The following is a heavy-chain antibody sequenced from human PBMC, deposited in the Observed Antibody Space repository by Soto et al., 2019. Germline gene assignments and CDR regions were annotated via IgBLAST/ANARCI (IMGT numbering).Heavy chain of an antibody. D-gene: IGHD2-21*01. V-gene: IGHV3-23*01. CDR1: GFTFSSYA. Sequence: GGSLRLSCAASGFTFSSYAMSWVRQAPGKGLEWVSAISGSGGSTYYADSVKGRFTISRDNSKNTLYLQMNSLRAEDTAVYYCAKDWAVQYCGGDCYSGYFQHWGQGTLVTVSS. J-gene: IGHJ1*01. CDR2: ISGSGGST. CDR3: AKDWAVQYCGGDCYSGYFQH.